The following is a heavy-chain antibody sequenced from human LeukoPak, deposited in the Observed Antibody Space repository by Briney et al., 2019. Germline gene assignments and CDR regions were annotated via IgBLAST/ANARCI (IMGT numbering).Heavy chain of an antibody. CDR1: GFTFSSYW. CDR2: IKQDGSEK. CDR3: AREANYDFWSGYYWDTRYYYYMDV. J-gene: IGHJ6*03. D-gene: IGHD3-3*01. V-gene: IGHV3-7*01. Sequence: GGSLRLSCAASGFTFSSYWMSWVRQAPGKGLEGVANIKQDGSEKYYVDSVKGRFTISRDNAKNSLYLQMNSLRAEDTAVYYCAREANYDFWSGYYWDTRYYYYMDVWGKGTTVTVSS.